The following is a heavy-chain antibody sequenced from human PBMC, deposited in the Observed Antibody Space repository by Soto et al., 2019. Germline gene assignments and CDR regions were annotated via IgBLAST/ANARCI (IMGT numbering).Heavy chain of an antibody. V-gene: IGHV3-74*01. J-gene: IGHJ4*02. CDR1: GFTFSNYP. CDR3: GRVGNGEGYY. CDR2: ISSDGRST. Sequence: EVQLVESGGDLVQPGGSLRLSCAASGFTFSNYPMYWVRQTPGKGLVWVSRISSDGRSTIYADSVKGRFTISRDNARNTLYLQMNTLRAEDTAVYYCGRVGNGEGYYWGQGTLVTVYS. D-gene: IGHD2-8*01.